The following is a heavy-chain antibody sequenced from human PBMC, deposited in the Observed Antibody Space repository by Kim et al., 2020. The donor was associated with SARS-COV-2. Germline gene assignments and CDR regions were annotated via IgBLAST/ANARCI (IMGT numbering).Heavy chain of an antibody. J-gene: IGHJ5*02. V-gene: IGHV3-21*01. Sequence: ADSGKGRFTISRDNAKNSLYLQMNSLRAEDTAVYYCARSGRPTGPKGFDPWGQGTLVTVSS. CDR3: ARSGRPTGPKGFDP. D-gene: IGHD2-8*02.